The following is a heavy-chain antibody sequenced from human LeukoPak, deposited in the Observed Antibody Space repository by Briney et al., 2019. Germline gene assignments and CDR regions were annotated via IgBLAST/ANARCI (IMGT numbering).Heavy chain of an antibody. D-gene: IGHD1-26*01. V-gene: IGHV3-30*03. CDR1: GFAFSSYG. J-gene: IGHJ4*02. Sequence: GRSLRLSCAASGFAFSSYGMHWVRQAPGRGLEWVALISYDGNIKYYVDSVKGRFTISRDNSKNTLYLQMNSLRAEDTAVYRGWVGGTSFYYWGQGTLVTVSS. CDR3: WVGGTSFYY. CDR2: ISYDGNIK.